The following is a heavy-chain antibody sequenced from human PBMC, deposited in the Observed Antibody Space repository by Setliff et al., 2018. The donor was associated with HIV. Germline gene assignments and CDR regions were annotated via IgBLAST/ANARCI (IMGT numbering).Heavy chain of an antibody. Sequence: SLRLSCAASGLTFSSHWMRWVRQAPGKGLVWVSRINTDGSSATYADSVKGRFTNSRDNAKNTLYLQMDSLRAEDTAVYYCARGGANPSWFDSWGQGTLVTVS. CDR2: INTDGSSA. D-gene: IGHD3-16*01. V-gene: IGHV3-74*03. J-gene: IGHJ5*01. CDR3: ARGGANPSWFDS. CDR1: GLTFSSHW.